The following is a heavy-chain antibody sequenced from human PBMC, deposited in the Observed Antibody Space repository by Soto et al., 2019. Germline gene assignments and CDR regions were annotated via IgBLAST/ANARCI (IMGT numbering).Heavy chain of an antibody. CDR2: MFYGVST. CDR3: ARLPSRHLVDY. CDR1: GSSINSSGYY. Sequence: SETLSLTCTVSGSSINSSGYYWGWIRQPPGKGLEWIGSMFYGVSTYYNPSLKSRVTVSVDTSKNQYSLNLRSVTAADTAVYYCARLPSRHLVDYWGQGTLVTVSS. J-gene: IGHJ4*02. D-gene: IGHD3-3*02. V-gene: IGHV4-39*01.